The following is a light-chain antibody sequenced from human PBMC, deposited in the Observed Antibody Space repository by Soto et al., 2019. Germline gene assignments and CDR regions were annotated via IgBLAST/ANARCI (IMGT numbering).Light chain of an antibody. V-gene: IGKV2D-29*01. CDR1: QSLLHSNGKTY. J-gene: IGKJ4*01. Sequence: DIVMTQTTLSLSVTPRQPAPTSCTANQSLLHSNGKTYFYWYLQKPGQPPQLLIYEVSNRFSGVPDRFSGSGSGTEFTLKISRVEAEDVGVYYCMQTVQLPVTFGGGSKVDIK. CDR2: EVS. CDR3: MQTVQLPVT.